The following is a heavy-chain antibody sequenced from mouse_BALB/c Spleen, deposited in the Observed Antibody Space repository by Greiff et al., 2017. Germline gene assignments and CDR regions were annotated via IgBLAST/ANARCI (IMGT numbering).Heavy chain of an antibody. Sequence: QVQLQQPGAELVRPGASVKLSCKASGYTFTSYWINWVKQRPGQGLEWIGNIYPSDSYTNYNQKFKDKATLTVDKSSSTAYMQLSSPTSEDSAVYYCTRGYYGSSYHFDYWGQGTTLTVSS. CDR2: IYPSDSYT. D-gene: IGHD1-1*01. J-gene: IGHJ2*01. V-gene: IGHV1-69*02. CDR3: TRGYYGSSYHFDY. CDR1: GYTFTSYW.